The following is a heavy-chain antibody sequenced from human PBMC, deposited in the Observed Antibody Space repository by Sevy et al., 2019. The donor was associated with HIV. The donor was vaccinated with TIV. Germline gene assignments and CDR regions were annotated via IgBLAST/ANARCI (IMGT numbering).Heavy chain of an antibody. J-gene: IGHJ6*02. CDR3: ATSGGVTDYGTDV. CDR1: GFTFSSYE. D-gene: IGHD3-16*01. CDR2: ISSSGSTI. Sequence: GGSLRLSCEASGFTFSSYEMNWVRQAPGKGLEWVSYISSSGSTISYADSVKGRFTISRDNAKNSLYLQMNSLRAEDTAVYYWATSGGVTDYGTDVWGQGTTVTVSS. V-gene: IGHV3-48*03.